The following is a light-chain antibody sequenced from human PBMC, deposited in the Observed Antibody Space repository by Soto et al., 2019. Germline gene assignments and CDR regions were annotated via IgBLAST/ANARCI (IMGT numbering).Light chain of an antibody. J-gene: IGLJ3*02. V-gene: IGLV2-14*01. CDR2: EVS. CDR1: SSDVGGYNY. Sequence: QSALTQPVSVSGSPGQSITISCTGTSSDVGGYNYVSWYQQHPGKAPKLMIYEVSNRPSGVSNRFSGSKSGNTASLTISGLQAEDEADYYCSSYAGFSTLGVFGGGSQLTVL. CDR3: SSYAGFSTLGV.